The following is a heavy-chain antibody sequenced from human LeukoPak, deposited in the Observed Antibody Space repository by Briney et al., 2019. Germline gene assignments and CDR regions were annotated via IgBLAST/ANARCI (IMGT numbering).Heavy chain of an antibody. CDR3: AKGRGSIMIRGVITNYFHL. CDR2: INPNSGGT. Sequence: ASVKVSCTVSGNTVTDYYVHWVRQAPGQGLEWMGWINPNSGGTNLAQRFQGRVTMTTDASISTAYMELSSLRSDDTALYYCAKGRGSIMIRGVITNYFHLWGRGTLVTVSS. V-gene: IGHV1-2*02. J-gene: IGHJ2*01. D-gene: IGHD3-10*01. CDR1: GNTVTDYY.